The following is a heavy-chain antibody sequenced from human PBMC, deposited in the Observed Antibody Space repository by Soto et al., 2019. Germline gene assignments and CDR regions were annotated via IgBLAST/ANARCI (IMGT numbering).Heavy chain of an antibody. CDR1: GFTFSSYG. V-gene: IGHV3-33*01. J-gene: IGHJ3*02. Sequence: GGSLRLSCAASGFTFSSYGMHWVRQAPGKGLEWVAVIWYDGSKQYYADSVKGRFTISRDNSKNTLYVQMNSLRAEDTAVYYCGRAEGTSLGHGFDIWGQGTMVTVSS. CDR2: IWYDGSKQ. D-gene: IGHD1-1*01. CDR3: GRAEGTSLGHGFDI.